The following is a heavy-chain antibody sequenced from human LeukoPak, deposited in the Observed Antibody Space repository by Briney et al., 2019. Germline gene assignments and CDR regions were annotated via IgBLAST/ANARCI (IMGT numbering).Heavy chain of an antibody. CDR3: ARLVVGATKYSFDY. D-gene: IGHD1-26*01. CDR1: GFTFSDYY. J-gene: IGHJ4*02. V-gene: IGHV3-11*01. Sequence: GGSLRLSCAASGFTFSDYYMSWIRQAPGKGLEWVLYISSSVSTIYYADAVKGRFTISRDNAKNSLYLQMNSLRSEDTAVYYCARLVVGATKYSFDYWGQGTLVTVSS. CDR2: ISSSVSTI.